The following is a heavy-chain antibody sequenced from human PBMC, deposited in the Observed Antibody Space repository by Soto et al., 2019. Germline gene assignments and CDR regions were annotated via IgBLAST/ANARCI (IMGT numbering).Heavy chain of an antibody. CDR1: GFTFSSYI. CDR3: ARAELLWFGELTNWFDP. D-gene: IGHD3-10*01. J-gene: IGHJ5*02. V-gene: IGHV3-21*01. CDR2: ISSSSSSI. Sequence: EVQLVESGGGLVKPGGSLRLSCAASGFTFSSYIMNWVRQAPGKGLEWVSSISSSSSSIYYADSVKGRFTISRDNAKNSLYLQMNSLRAEDTAVYYCARAELLWFGELTNWFDPWGQGTLVTVSS.